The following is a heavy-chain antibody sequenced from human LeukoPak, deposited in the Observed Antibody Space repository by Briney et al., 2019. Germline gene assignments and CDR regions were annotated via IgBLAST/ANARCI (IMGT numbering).Heavy chain of an antibody. CDR1: GYTFTSYD. D-gene: IGHD6-19*01. Sequence: ASVKVSCKASGYTFTSYDINWVRQATGQGLEWMGWMNPNSGNTGYAQKFQGRVTMTRNTSISTAYMELSSLRSEDTAVYYCACGIAVAGTNYYYMDVWGKGTTVTVSS. V-gene: IGHV1-8*01. CDR3: ACGIAVAGTNYYYMDV. J-gene: IGHJ6*03. CDR2: MNPNSGNT.